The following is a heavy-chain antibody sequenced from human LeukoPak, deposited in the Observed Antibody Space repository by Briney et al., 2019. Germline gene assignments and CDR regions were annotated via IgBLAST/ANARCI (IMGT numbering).Heavy chain of an antibody. CDR1: GFTFSSYA. V-gene: IGHV3-30-3*01. CDR3: ASDAVDTAMVYYYYGMDV. D-gene: IGHD5-18*01. CDR2: ISYDGSNK. J-gene: IGHJ6*02. Sequence: GGSLRLSCAASGFTFSSYAMHWVRQAPGKGLEWVAVISYDGSNKYYADSVKGRFTISRDNSKNTLYLQMNSLRAEDTAVYYCASDAVDTAMVYYYYGMDVWGQGTAVTVSS.